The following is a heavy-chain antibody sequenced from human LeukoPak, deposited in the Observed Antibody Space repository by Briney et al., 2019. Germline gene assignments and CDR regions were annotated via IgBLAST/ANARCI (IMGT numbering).Heavy chain of an antibody. D-gene: IGHD6-13*01. Sequence: GGSLRLSCAVSGFTFSSYAMSWVRQAPGKGLEWVSAISGSGGSTYYADSVKGRFTISRDNSKNTLYLQMNSLRAEDTAVYYCARALAAAAHTSFDYWGQGTLVTVSS. CDR2: ISGSGGST. J-gene: IGHJ4*02. CDR1: GFTFSSYA. V-gene: IGHV3-23*01. CDR3: ARALAAAAHTSFDY.